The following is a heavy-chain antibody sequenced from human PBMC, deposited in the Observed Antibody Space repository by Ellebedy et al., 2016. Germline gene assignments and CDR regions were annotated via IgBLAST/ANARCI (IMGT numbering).Heavy chain of an antibody. CDR3: AKDRPSSYDGSGSWRLRNYGMDV. CDR2: ISYDGSNK. V-gene: IGHV3-30*18. J-gene: IGHJ6*02. D-gene: IGHD3-10*01. CDR1: GFTFSSYG. Sequence: GESLKISCAASGFTFSSYGMHWVRQAPGKGLEWVAVISYDGSNKYYADSVKGRFTISRDNSKDTLYLQMNSLRAEETAVYYCAKDRPSSYDGSGSWRLRNYGMDVWGQGTTVTVSS.